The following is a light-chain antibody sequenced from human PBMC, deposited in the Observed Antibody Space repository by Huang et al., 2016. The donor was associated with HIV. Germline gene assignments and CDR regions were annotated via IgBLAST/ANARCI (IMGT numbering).Light chain of an antibody. V-gene: IGKV4-1*01. J-gene: IGKJ2*01. CDR3: QQYYSPPYT. CDR1: QTVLPSSNNKSY. Sequence: DIVMTQSPDSLAVSLGERATIKCKSSQTVLPSSNNKSYLAWYQQRPGRPPKLLIYSASTRESGVPDRFSGGGSGTDFSLTISSLQTEDVAVYYCQQYYSPPYTFGQGTKLEIK. CDR2: SAS.